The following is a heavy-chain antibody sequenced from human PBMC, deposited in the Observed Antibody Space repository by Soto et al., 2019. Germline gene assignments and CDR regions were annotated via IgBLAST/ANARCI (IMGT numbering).Heavy chain of an antibody. J-gene: IGHJ4*02. CDR2: IIPMFGRP. CDR3: ARDLGSGLQAGDY. V-gene: IGHV1-69*12. D-gene: IGHD5-12*01. Sequence: QVQLVQSGAEVKKPGSSVKVSCKASGGIFGSYVFNWVRQAPGQGLEWMGGIIPMFGRPNYAQKFQGRVTITADESPGTALMERSSMRSEETAVLFGARDLGSGLQAGDYWGQGTLVSVSS. CDR1: GGIFGSYV.